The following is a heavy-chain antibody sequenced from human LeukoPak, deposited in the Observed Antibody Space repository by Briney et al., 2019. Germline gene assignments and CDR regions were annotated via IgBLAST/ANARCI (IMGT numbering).Heavy chain of an antibody. V-gene: IGHV3-74*03. J-gene: IGHJ4*02. CDR3: VRDRVGPDY. CDR2: ITDDATT. CDR1: GFTFSSAW. D-gene: IGHD1-26*01. Sequence: GGSLRLSCAASGFTFSSAWMHWVRQAPGTGLVWVSRITDDATTTYADSVRGRFTISRNNAKNILYLQMNSLRAEDTAVYYCVRDRVGPDYWGQGTLVTVSS.